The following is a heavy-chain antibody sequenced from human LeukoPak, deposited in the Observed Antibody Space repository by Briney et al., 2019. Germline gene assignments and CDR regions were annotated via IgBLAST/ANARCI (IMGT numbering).Heavy chain of an antibody. CDR2: ISWNSGHR. Sequence: PGGSLRLSCAASGFTFDDYAMHWVRQAPGKGLEWVSGISWNSGHRGYADSVKGRFTISRDNAKNSLYLQMNSLRAEDTAVYYCARAGAAAVYYALYYFDYWGQGTLVTVSS. CDR1: GFTFDDYA. CDR3: ARAGAAAVYYALYYFDY. D-gene: IGHD6-13*01. V-gene: IGHV3-9*01. J-gene: IGHJ4*02.